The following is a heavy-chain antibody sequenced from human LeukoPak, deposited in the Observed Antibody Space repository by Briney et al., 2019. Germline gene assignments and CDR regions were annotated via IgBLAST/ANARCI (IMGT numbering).Heavy chain of an antibody. D-gene: IGHD6-19*01. J-gene: IGHJ4*02. CDR1: GFTFSSYA. CDR2: FTYSGVNT. V-gene: IGHV3-23*01. CDR3: AKGPHSSGWHYFDY. Sequence: PGGSLRLSCAAPGFTFSSYAMTWVRQAPGKGPEWVSTFTYSGVNTYYADSVRGRFTISRDNSKNTLYLQLNSLRAEDTALYYCAKGPHSSGWHYFDYWGQGTLVTVSS.